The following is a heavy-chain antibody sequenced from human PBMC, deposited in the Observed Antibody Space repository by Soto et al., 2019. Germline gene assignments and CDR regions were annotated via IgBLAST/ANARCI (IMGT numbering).Heavy chain of an antibody. J-gene: IGHJ6*02. CDR1: GFTFSSYA. Sequence: QVQLVESGGGVVQPGRSLRLSCAASGFTFSSYAMHWVRQAPGKGLEWVAVISYDGSNKYYADSVKGRFTTSRDNSKNTLYLQMNSLRAEDTAVYYCARDPTVGAPRPLYGMDVWGQGTTVTVSS. CDR2: ISYDGSNK. V-gene: IGHV3-30-3*01. CDR3: ARDPTVGAPRPLYGMDV. D-gene: IGHD1-26*01.